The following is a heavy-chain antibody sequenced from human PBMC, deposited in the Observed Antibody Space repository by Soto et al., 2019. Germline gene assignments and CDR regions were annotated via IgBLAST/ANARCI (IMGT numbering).Heavy chain of an antibody. D-gene: IGHD6-19*01. J-gene: IGHJ4*02. V-gene: IGHV3-11*01. CDR1: GFTFNDYY. CDR3: ARRLQWQLRPFGS. Sequence: PGGSLRLCCEGSGFTFNDYYMTWIRQAPGRGLEWFAYINTLSTAIYYADSVKGRFTISRDNATNSLYLQMNGLRAEDTATYYCARRLQWQLRPFGSWGRGTLVTVSS. CDR2: INTLSTAI.